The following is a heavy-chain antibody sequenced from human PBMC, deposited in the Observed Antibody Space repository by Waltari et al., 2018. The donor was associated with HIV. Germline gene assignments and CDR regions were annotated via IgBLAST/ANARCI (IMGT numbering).Heavy chain of an antibody. Sequence: EVQQVESGGGLLQPGGSLSVSCGAPGFTFSSYSLNWVCQAPGKGLEWVSYISSSSGTIYSADSVKGRFTISRDNAKNSLYLQMNSLRDEDTAVYYCARVRGGGWYFDYWGQGTLVTVSS. D-gene: IGHD6-19*01. J-gene: IGHJ4*02. CDR2: ISSSSGTI. CDR1: GFTFSSYS. V-gene: IGHV3-48*02. CDR3: ARVRGGGWYFDY.